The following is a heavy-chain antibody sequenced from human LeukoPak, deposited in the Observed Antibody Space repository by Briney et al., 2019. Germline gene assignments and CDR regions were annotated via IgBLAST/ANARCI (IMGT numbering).Heavy chain of an antibody. J-gene: IGHJ4*02. D-gene: IGHD5-12*01. CDR2: INSDGSST. CDR3: ARFSGYSGYDWGVDY. CDR1: GFTFSSYW. V-gene: IGHV3-74*01. Sequence: GGSLRLSCAASGFTFSSYWMHWVRQAPGKGLVWVSRINSDGSSTSYADSVKGRFTISRDNAKNTLYLQMNSLRAEDTAVYYCARFSGYSGYDWGVDYWGQGTLVTVSS.